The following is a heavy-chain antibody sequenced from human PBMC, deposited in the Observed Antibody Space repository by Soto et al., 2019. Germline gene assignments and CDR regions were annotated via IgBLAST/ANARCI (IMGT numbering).Heavy chain of an antibody. CDR1: GXTFSSNE. D-gene: IGHD1-26*01. CDR2: IYSGGST. Sequence: GSLRLSSAASGXTFSSNEMSWVRQAPGKGLEWVSVIYSGGSTYYADSVKGRFTISRDNSKNTVHLQMNSLRAEDTAVYYCAREWELPNYYGMDVWGQGTPVTVSS. J-gene: IGHJ6*02. CDR3: AREWELPNYYGMDV. V-gene: IGHV3-53*01.